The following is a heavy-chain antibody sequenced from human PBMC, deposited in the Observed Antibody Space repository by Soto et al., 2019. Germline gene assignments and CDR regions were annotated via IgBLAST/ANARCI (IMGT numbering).Heavy chain of an antibody. CDR2: ISGSSSMI. CDR3: ANDFWSVYS. V-gene: IGHV3-48*03. Sequence: AGGSLRLSCAASGSTFSRYEMNWVRQAPGKGLEWVSYISGSSSMIYYADSVKGRFTISRDNAKNSLYLQMNSLRAEDTAVYYCANDFWSVYSWGQGTLVTVSS. CDR1: GSTFSRYE. D-gene: IGHD3-3*01. J-gene: IGHJ4*02.